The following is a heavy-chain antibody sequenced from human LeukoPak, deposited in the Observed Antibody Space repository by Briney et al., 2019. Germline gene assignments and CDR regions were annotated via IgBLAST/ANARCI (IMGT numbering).Heavy chain of an antibody. CDR1: GGSISSGRYY. Sequence: PSQTLSLTCTVSGGSISSGRYYWSWIRQPAGKGLEWIGRICTSGSTNYNPSLKSRVTISVDTSKSQFSLKLSSVTAADTVVYYCARAGKYYDFWSAQFDYWGQGTLVTVSS. CDR3: ARAGKYYDFWSAQFDY. D-gene: IGHD3-3*01. V-gene: IGHV4-61*02. J-gene: IGHJ4*02. CDR2: ICTSGST.